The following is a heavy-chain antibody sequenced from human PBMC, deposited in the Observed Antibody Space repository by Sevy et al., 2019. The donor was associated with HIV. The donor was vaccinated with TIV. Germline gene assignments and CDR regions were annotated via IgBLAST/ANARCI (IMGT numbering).Heavy chain of an antibody. CDR1: GVSISTYY. Sequence: SETLSLTCTVSGVSISTYYWTWIRQSPGKGLEWIWYIYYGGITNYNPSLKSRGTISVDTSKNHFSLKLTSVTTADTAMYYCARAAGEYYYAMDVWGQGTTVTDSS. CDR3: ARAAGEYYYAMDV. J-gene: IGHJ6*02. D-gene: IGHD3-10*01. CDR2: IYYGGIT. V-gene: IGHV4-59*01.